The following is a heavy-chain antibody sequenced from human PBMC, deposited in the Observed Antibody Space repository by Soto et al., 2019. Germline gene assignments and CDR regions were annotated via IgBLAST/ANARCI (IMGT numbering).Heavy chain of an antibody. J-gene: IGHJ3*02. CDR3: ARDHLWGYYYDTSGYFHAAFDI. V-gene: IGHV4-31*03. Sequence: SETLSLTCTVSGGSISSGGYYWSWIRQHPGKGLEWIGYIYYSGSTYYNPSLKSRVTISVDTSKNQFSLKLSSVTAADTAVYYCARDHLWGYYYDTSGYFHAAFDIWGQGTMVTVSS. CDR2: IYYSGST. CDR1: GGSISSGGYY. D-gene: IGHD3-22*01.